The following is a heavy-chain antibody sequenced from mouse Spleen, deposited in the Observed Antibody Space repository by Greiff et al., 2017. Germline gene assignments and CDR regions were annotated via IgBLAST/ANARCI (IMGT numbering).Heavy chain of an antibody. CDR2: INPSSGYT. J-gene: IGHJ2*01. CDR3: ARGWLRGYFDY. Sequence: QVQLQQSGAELARPGASVKMSCKASGYTFTSYTMHWVKQRPGQGLEWIGYINPSSGYTKYNQKFKDKATLTADKSSSTAYMQLSSLTSEDSAVYYCARGWLRGYFDYWGQGTTLTVSS. V-gene: IGHV1-4*01. D-gene: IGHD2-2*01. CDR1: GYTFTSYT.